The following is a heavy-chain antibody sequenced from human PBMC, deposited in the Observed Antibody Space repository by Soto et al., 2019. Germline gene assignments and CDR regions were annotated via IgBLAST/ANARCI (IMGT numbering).Heavy chain of an antibody. V-gene: IGHV3-9*01. CDR1: GFRFDNYA. D-gene: IGHD2-8*01. J-gene: IGHJ5*02. CDR3: ARDEECTNGVCYDSNWFDP. Sequence: EVQLVESGGGLVQPGRSLRLSCAASGFRFDNYAMHWVRQAPGKGLEWVTGISYNGGSIGYADSVKGRFSISRDNAKNSLYLQMNSLRAEDTAVYYCARDEECTNGVCYDSNWFDPWGQGTLVTVSS. CDR2: ISYNGGSI.